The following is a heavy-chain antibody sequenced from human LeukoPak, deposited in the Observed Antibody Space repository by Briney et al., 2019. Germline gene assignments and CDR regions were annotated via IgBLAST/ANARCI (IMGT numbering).Heavy chain of an antibody. Sequence: SETLSLTCAVSGGSISTNNWWSWVRPPPGKGLEWIGEFHHTGTINYTPSLKSRVTISIDKSKNQFSLNLNSVTAADTAVYYCARETSQKGAHYMDVWGKGTTITISS. CDR2: FHHTGTI. CDR3: ARETSQKGAHYMDV. D-gene: IGHD3-16*01. J-gene: IGHJ6*03. V-gene: IGHV4-4*02. CDR1: GGSISTNNW.